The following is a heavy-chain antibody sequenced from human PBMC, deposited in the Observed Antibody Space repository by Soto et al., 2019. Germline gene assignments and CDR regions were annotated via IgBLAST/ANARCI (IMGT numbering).Heavy chain of an antibody. CDR2: VYHSGIT. Sequence: QVQLQESGPGLVRPSDTLSLTCDVSGASITRSDWGTWVRQAPGKGLEWIGEVYHSGITHYNPSRASGLTMTIDDSKRRVSLELTSVTAADKAVYYCARRFHAGNAEFLGDDWGQGILVTVSS. J-gene: IGHJ4*02. D-gene: IGHD2-21*01. CDR1: GASITRSDW. V-gene: IGHV4-4*02. CDR3: ARRFHAGNAEFLGDD.